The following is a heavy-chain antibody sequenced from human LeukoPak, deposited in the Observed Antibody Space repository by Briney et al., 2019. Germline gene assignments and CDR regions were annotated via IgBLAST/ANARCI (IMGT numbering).Heavy chain of an antibody. CDR2: INPSGGST. CDR3: ARGARKGYFDSFTGTTAFDY. D-gene: IGHD3-9*01. V-gene: IGHV1-46*01. Sequence: ASVKVSCKASGYTFTSYYMHWVRQAPGQGLEWMGIINPSGGSTSYAQKFQGRVTMTRDTSTSTVYMELSSLRSEATAVYYCARGARKGYFDSFTGTTAFDYWGQGTQVTVSS. J-gene: IGHJ4*02. CDR1: GYTFTSYY.